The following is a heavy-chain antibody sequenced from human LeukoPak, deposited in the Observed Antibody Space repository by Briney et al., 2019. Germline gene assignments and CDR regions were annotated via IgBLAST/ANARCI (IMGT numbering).Heavy chain of an antibody. D-gene: IGHD6-19*01. CDR3: AKAQAYSSGWYYFDY. Sequence: PGGSLRLSCAASGFTFSDYYMSWIRQAPGKGLEWVSYISSSGSTIYYADSVKGRFTISRDNAKNSLYLQMNSLRAEDTAVYYCAKAQAYSSGWYYFDYWGQGTLVTVSS. CDR1: GFTFSDYY. V-gene: IGHV3-11*04. CDR2: ISSSGSTI. J-gene: IGHJ4*02.